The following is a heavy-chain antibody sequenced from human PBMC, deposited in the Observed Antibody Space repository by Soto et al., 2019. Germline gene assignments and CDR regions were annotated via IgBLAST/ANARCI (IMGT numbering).Heavy chain of an antibody. CDR3: ARVQSTSWGYYYAVDV. Sequence: QVQLQESGPGLVKPSETLSLTCRISGGSISSYYWNWIRQAPGKGLEWIGFISYSGSTNYNPALTSRVTISVDTSKDQISLRLNSVTAADTAVYYCARVQSTSWGYYYAVDVWGQATTVTVSS. CDR2: ISYSGST. D-gene: IGHD2-2*01. CDR1: GGSISSYY. V-gene: IGHV4-59*01. J-gene: IGHJ6*01.